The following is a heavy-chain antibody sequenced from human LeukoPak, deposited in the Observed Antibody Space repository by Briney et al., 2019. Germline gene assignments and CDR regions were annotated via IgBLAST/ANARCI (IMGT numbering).Heavy chain of an antibody. D-gene: IGHD3-9*01. V-gene: IGHV4-39*01. CDR1: GGSISSSSYY. CDR3: ARPILLDVILTGYPRANYGMDV. CDR2: IYYSGST. J-gene: IGHJ6*02. Sequence: SETLSLTCTVSGGSISSSSYYWGWIRQPPGKGLEWIGSIYYSGSTYYNPSLKSRVTISVDTSKNQFSLKLSSVTAADTAVYYCARPILLDVILTGYPRANYGMDVWGQGTTVTVSS.